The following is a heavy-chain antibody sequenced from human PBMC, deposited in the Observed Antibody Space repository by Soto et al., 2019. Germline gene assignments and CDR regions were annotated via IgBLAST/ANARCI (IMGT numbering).Heavy chain of an antibody. CDR2: IIPIFGTA. J-gene: IGHJ4*02. V-gene: IGHV1-69*01. CDR3: ARVIERGYSGYYWGRGGFDY. D-gene: IGHD5-12*01. Sequence: QVQLVQSGAEVKKPGSSVKVSCKASGGTFSSYAISWVRQAPGQGLEWMGGIIPIFGTANYAQKFQGRVTITADESTSTAYMELSSLRSEDTAVYYCARVIERGYSGYYWGRGGFDYWGQGPLVTVSS. CDR1: GGTFSSYA.